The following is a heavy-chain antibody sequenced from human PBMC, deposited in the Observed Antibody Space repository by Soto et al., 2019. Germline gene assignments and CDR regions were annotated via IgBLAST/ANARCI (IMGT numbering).Heavy chain of an antibody. CDR1: GFTFSSYG. CDR3: ARDGLMIVVYEGLSNWLDP. CDR2: IWYDGSNK. D-gene: IGHD3-22*01. J-gene: IGHJ5*02. V-gene: IGHV3-33*01. Sequence: GGSLRLSCAASGFTFSSYGMHWVRQAPGKGLEWVAVIWYDGSNKYYADSVKGRFTISRDNSKNTLYLQMNSLRAEDTAVYYCARDGLMIVVYEGLSNWLDPWGQGTLVTVSS.